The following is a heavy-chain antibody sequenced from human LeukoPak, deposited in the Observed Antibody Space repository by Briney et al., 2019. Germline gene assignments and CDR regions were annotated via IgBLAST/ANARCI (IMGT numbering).Heavy chain of an antibody. CDR1: GGSISSYY. D-gene: IGHD2-15*01. CDR2: IYYSGST. V-gene: IGHV4-59*01. CDR3: ARDIVVVVAATQSPVSNGMDV. Sequence: SETLSLTCTVSGGSISSYYWSWIRQPPGKGLEWIGYIYYSGSTNYNPSLKSRVTISVDTSKNQFSLKLSSVTAADTAVYYCARDIVVVVAATQSPVSNGMDVWGQGTTVTVSS. J-gene: IGHJ6*02.